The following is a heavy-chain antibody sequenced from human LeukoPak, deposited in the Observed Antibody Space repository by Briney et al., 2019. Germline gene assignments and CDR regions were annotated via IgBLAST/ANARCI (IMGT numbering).Heavy chain of an antibody. D-gene: IGHD6-19*01. V-gene: IGHV3-9*01. J-gene: IGHJ4*02. Sequence: GGSLRLSCTASGFTFDDYAMHWVRQAPGKGLEWVSGISWKSGAIDYADSVKGRFTISRDNAKNSLYLQMNSLRPDDTALYYCGKDHSTGLRALDYWGQGTLVTVSS. CDR2: ISWKSGAI. CDR3: GKDHSTGLRALDY. CDR1: GFTFDDYA.